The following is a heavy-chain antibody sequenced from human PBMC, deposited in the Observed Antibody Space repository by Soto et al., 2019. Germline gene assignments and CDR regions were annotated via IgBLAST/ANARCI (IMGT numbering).Heavy chain of an antibody. D-gene: IGHD2-21*02. CDR3: AKGGGGNSAHYFDS. CDR2: ISYDGSNK. Sequence: QVQLVESGGGVVQPGRSLRLSCAASGFTFSSYGMHWVRQAPGKGLEWVAVISYDGSNKYYADSVKGRFTISRANSKNTLYLHMNSLRAEDTAVYYCAKGGGGNSAHYFDSWGQGTLVTVSS. J-gene: IGHJ4*02. V-gene: IGHV3-30*18. CDR1: GFTFSSYG.